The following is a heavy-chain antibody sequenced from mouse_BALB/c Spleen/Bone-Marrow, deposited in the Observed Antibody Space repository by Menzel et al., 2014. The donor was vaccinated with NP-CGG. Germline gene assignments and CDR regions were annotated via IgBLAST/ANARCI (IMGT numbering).Heavy chain of an antibody. CDR3: AGGWLPSYAMDY. CDR1: GFNIKDTY. J-gene: IGHJ4*01. Sequence: VQLKHSGAELVKPGASVKLSCTASGFNIKDTYMHWVKQRPEQGLEWIGRIDPANGNTKYDPKFQGKATITADTSSNTAYLQLSSLTSEDTAVYYCAGGWLPSYAMDYWGQGTSDTVSS. D-gene: IGHD2-2*01. CDR2: IDPANGNT. V-gene: IGHV14-3*02.